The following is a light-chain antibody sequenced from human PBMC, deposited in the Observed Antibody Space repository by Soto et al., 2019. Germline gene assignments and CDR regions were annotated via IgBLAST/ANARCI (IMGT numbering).Light chain of an antibody. CDR2: GAS. V-gene: IGKV3-20*01. CDR3: QQYGSSLRT. CDR1: QSVSSSY. J-gene: IGKJ1*01. Sequence: EIVLTQSPGTLSLSPGERATLSCRASQSVSSSYLAWYQQKPGQAPRLLIYGASSRATGIPDRFSGSGSGTDFTLTISRLEPEDFAVYYXQQYGSSLRTFGQGTKVEIK.